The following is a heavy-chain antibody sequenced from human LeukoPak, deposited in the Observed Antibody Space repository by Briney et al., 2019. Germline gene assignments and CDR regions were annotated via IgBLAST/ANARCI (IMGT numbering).Heavy chain of an antibody. CDR2: IYYSGST. J-gene: IGHJ5*02. CDR1: GGSISSSSYY. CDR3: ARAISMGFGNWGWFDP. D-gene: IGHD3-10*01. V-gene: IGHV4-61*05. Sequence: PSETLSLTCTVSGGSISSSSYYWSWIRQPPGKGLEWIGYIYYSGSTNYNPSLKSRVTISVDTSKNQFSLKLSSVTAADTAVYYCARAISMGFGNWGWFDPWGQGTLVTVSS.